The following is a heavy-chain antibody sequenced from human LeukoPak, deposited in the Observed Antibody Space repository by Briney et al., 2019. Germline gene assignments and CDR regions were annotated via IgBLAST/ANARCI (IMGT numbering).Heavy chain of an antibody. CDR1: GGSFSGYY. J-gene: IGHJ4*02. CDR3: AREGGAQHSSGWLPRDYYSDY. V-gene: IGHV4-34*01. Sequence: SETLSLTCAVYGGSFSGYYWSWIRQPPGKGLEWIGEINHSGSTNYNPSLKSRVTISVDTSKNQFSLKLSSVTAADTAVYYCAREGGAQHSSGWLPRDYYSDYWGQGTLVTVSS. CDR2: INHSGST. D-gene: IGHD6-19*01.